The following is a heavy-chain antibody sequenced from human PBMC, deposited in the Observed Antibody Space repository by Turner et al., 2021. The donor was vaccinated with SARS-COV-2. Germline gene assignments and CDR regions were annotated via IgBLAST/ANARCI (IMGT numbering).Heavy chain of an antibody. CDR3: ARDHYDILAGYDEGMDV. J-gene: IGHJ6*02. CDR2: IDWDDDK. D-gene: IGHD3-9*01. V-gene: IGHV2-70*15. CDR1: GFSLSTSGMC. Sequence: QVTLRESGPALVKPTQNLTLTCTFSGFSLSTSGMCVSWIRQPPGKALEWLARIDWDDDKYYSTSLKTRLTISKDTSKNQVVLTMTNMDPVDTATYYCARDHYDILAGYDEGMDVWGQGTTVTVSS.